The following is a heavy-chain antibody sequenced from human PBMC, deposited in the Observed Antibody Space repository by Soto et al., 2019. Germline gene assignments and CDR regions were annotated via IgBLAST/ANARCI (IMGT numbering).Heavy chain of an antibody. CDR3: ARATYDDY. CDR2: ISGSGSAI. D-gene: IGHD3-3*01. J-gene: IGHJ4*02. V-gene: IGHV3-48*03. CDR1: GFTFSSYE. Sequence: PGGSLRLSCAASGFTFSSYEISWVRQAPGRGLEWVSYISGSGSAIYYADSVKGRFTISRDNAKSSLYLQMNSLRAEDTALYYCARATYDDYWGQGTLVTVSS.